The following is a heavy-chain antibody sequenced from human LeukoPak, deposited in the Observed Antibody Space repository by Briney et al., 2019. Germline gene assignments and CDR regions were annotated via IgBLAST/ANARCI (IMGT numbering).Heavy chain of an antibody. D-gene: IGHD6-19*01. CDR2: IYYSGST. CDR3: ARGLAVVRIFDY. J-gene: IGHJ4*02. Sequence: SETLSLTCTVSGGSISSYYWSWIRQPPGKGLEWIGYIYYSGSTNYNPSLKSRVTISVDMSKNQFSLKLSSVTAADTAVYYCARGLAVVRIFDYWGQGTLVTVSS. CDR1: GGSISSYY. V-gene: IGHV4-59*12.